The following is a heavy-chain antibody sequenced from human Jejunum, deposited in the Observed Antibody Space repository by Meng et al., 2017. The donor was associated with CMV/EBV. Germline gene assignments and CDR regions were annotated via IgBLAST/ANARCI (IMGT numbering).Heavy chain of an antibody. J-gene: IGHJ4*02. D-gene: IGHD3-3*01. V-gene: IGHV3-30*02. CDR1: GFNLSSYG. CDR2: IRYDGSNK. CDR3: AKTDYDFWSGYPDY. Sequence: GFNLSSYGMHWVRQAPGKGLEWVEFIRYDGSNKYYADSVKGRFTISRDNSKNTLYLQMNSLRAEDTAVYYCAKTDYDFWSGYPDYWGQGTLVTVSS.